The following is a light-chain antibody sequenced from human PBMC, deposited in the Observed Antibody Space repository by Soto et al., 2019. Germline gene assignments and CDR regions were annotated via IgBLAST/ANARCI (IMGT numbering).Light chain of an antibody. CDR1: EFIGDN. J-gene: IGKJ1*01. CDR2: GAS. V-gene: IGKV3-15*01. CDR3: QQYNNWPPWT. Sequence: DIVMTQSPATLSVSPGDRAILSCRASEFIGDNLAWYQQKSGQSSRLLIYGASTRATAIPARFSGTRSGTEFTLTISGLQFEDVAIYYCQQYNNWPPWTFGQGTRVDIK.